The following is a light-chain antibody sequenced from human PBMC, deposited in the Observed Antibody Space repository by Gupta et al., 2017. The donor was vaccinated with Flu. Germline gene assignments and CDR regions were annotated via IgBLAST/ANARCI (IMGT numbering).Light chain of an antibody. CDR2: DNE. Sequence: SVAKIGDNRVSWYQHFTRAAPKRLVEDNEKRPAGSPCRLSGSKSGTSATLAITGLQTGDEAYYSCGAWQGTLRGAVFGGGTRLSVL. J-gene: IGLJ3*02. CDR3: GAWQGTLRGAV. CDR1: VAKIGDNR. V-gene: IGLV1-51*01.